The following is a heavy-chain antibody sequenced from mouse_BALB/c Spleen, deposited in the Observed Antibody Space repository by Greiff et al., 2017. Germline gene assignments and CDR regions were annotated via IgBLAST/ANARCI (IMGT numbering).Heavy chain of an antibody. CDR1: GFTFSSFG. D-gene: IGHD2-2*01. CDR3: ARDGGVTYAMDY. Sequence: EVQLVESGGGLVQPGGSRKLSCAASGFTFSSFGMHWVRQAPEKGLEWVAYISSGSSTIYYADTVKGRFTISRDNPKNTLFLQMTSLRSEDTAMYYCARDGGVTYAMDYWGQGTSVTVSS. J-gene: IGHJ4*01. CDR2: ISSGSSTI. V-gene: IGHV5-17*02.